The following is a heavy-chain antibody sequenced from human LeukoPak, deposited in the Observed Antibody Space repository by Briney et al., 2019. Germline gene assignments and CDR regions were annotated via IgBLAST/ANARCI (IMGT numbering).Heavy chain of an antibody. J-gene: IGHJ4*02. CDR2: ITGSGDGT. CDR3: VKGFVHPTYYFDY. V-gene: IGHV3-23*01. CDR1: GFPFSHYA. D-gene: IGHD3-10*01. Sequence: GGSLRLSCAASGFPFSHYAMMWVRQAPGKRLEWVSSITGSGDGTYYADSVRGRFTISRDNSENTLYLQLNSLRAEDTAVYFCVKGFVHPTYYFDYWGQGTLVAVSS.